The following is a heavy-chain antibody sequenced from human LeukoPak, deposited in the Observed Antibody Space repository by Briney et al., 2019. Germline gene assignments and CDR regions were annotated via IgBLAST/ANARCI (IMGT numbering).Heavy chain of an antibody. J-gene: IGHJ4*02. D-gene: IGHD3-22*01. CDR1: GGSISSYY. CDR3: ARVTGYMIEDYFDN. Sequence: KPSETLSLTCTVSGGSISSYYWSWIRQPPGKGLEWIGYIYYSGSTNYNPSLKSRVTISVDTSKNQFSLKLRSVTAADTAVYYCARVTGYMIEDYFDNWGQGTLVTVSS. CDR2: IYYSGST. V-gene: IGHV4-59*01.